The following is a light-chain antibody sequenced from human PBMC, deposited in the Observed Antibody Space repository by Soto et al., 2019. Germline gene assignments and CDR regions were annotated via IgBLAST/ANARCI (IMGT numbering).Light chain of an antibody. CDR1: QTVNSY. Sequence: EIVLTQSPATLSLSPGEGATLSCRASQTVNSYLAWYQQRPGQAPRLLIYDASNRATGVPARFSGSGSGTDFTLTISSLEPEDFALYYCQQRSSWPLTFGGGTKVDIK. CDR3: QQRSSWPLT. J-gene: IGKJ4*01. V-gene: IGKV3-11*01. CDR2: DAS.